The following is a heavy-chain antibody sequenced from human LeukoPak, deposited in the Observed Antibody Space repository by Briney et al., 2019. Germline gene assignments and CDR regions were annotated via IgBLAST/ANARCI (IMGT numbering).Heavy chain of an antibody. J-gene: IGHJ3*02. CDR1: RGSINNYY. Sequence: PAETLSLTCTASRGSINNYYWCWIRQPPGKGPEWFGYILSSGSINYHPSVKSRVTISVDTSKSHFSLKLSSVTAADTAVYYCATTNQISETAFDIWGQGTMVIVSS. CDR3: ATTNQISETAFDI. CDR2: ILSSGSI. V-gene: IGHV4-59*01. D-gene: IGHD1-14*01.